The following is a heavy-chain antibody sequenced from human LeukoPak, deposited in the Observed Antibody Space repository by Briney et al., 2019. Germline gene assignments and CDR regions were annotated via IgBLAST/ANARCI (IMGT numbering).Heavy chain of an antibody. D-gene: IGHD2-2*03. CDR2: IIPILGIA. Sequence: SVKVSCKASGGTFSSYAISWVRQAPGQGLEWMGRIIPILGIANYAQKFQGRVTITADKSTSTAYMELSSLRSEDTAVYYCAAMDIVVVPAATGDWGQGTLVTVSS. V-gene: IGHV1-69*04. CDR1: GGTFSSYA. J-gene: IGHJ4*02. CDR3: AAMDIVVVPAATGD.